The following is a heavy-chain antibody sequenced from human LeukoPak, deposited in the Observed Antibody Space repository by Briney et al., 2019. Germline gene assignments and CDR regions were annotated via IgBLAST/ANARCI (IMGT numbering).Heavy chain of an antibody. CDR2: ISCSGSTI. J-gene: IGHJ4*02. Sequence: GGSLRLSCAASGFTFSDYYMSWIRQAPGKGLEWVSYISCSGSTIYYADSVKGRFTISRDNAKNSLYLQMNSLRAEDTAVYYCARDKRGSYYDSSGYHPFDYWGQGTLVTVSS. D-gene: IGHD3-22*01. CDR3: ARDKRGSYYDSSGYHPFDY. V-gene: IGHV3-11*04. CDR1: GFTFSDYY.